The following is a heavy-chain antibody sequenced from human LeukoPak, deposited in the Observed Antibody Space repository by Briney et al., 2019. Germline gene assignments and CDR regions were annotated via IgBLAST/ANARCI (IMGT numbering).Heavy chain of an antibody. J-gene: IGHJ3*02. CDR2: ISGSGGST. CDR3: AKGRGNVGAPCYYDSSVTGGAFHI. D-gene: IGHD3-22*01. CDR1: GFTFSSYA. V-gene: IGHV3-23*01. Sequence: PGGSLRLSCAASGFTFSSYAMSWVRQAPGKGLEWVSAISGSGGSTYYADSVKGRFTISRDNSKNTLYLQMNSLRADDTAVYYCAKGRGNVGAPCYYDSSVTGGAFHIWGQGTMVTVSS.